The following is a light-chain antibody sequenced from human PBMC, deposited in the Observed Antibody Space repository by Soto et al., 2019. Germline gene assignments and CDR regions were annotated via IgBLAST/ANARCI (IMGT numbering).Light chain of an antibody. CDR2: EVT. V-gene: IGLV2-8*01. J-gene: IGLJ2*01. CDR1: SCDVGGYNY. Sequence: QSALTQPPSASGSPGQSVTISCTGTSCDVGGYNYVSWYQQHPGKAPKLVIYEVTKRPSGVPDRFSGSRSGNTASLTVSGLQAEDEADYYCSSHAGSINVVFGGGTKLTVL. CDR3: SSHAGSINVV.